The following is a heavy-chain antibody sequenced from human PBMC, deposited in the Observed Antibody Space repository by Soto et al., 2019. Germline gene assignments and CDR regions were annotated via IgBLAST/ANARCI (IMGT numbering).Heavy chain of an antibody. CDR2: ISSSSSYI. V-gene: IGHV3-21*01. CDR3: ARAYSSNSGVYYGMDV. D-gene: IGHD6-13*01. CDR1: GFTFSSYS. J-gene: IGHJ6*02. Sequence: EVQLVESGGGLVKPGGSLRLSCAASGFTFSSYSMNWVRQAPGKGLEWVSSISSSSSYIYYADSVKGRFTISRDNAKNSLDLQMNSLRAEDTAVYYCARAYSSNSGVYYGMDVWGQGTTVTVSS.